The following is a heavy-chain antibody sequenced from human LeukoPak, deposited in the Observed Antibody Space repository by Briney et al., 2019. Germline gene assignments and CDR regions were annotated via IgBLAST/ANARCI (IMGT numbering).Heavy chain of an antibody. V-gene: IGHV4-30-4*01. J-gene: IGHJ5*02. Sequence: SETLSLTCTVSGGSISSGDYYWSWIRQPPGKGLEWIGYTYYSGSTYYNPSLKNRVSISVDTSKNQFSLNLSSVTAADTAVYYCARPYYYDSSNDPWGQGTLVTVSS. D-gene: IGHD3-22*01. CDR3: ARPYYYDSSNDP. CDR2: TYYSGST. CDR1: GGSISSGDYY.